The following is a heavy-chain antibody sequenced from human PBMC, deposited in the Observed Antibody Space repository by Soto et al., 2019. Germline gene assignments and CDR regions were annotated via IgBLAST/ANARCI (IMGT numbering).Heavy chain of an antibody. CDR2: ISSSSSTI. CDR1: GFTFSSYS. Sequence: EVQLVESGGGLVQPGGSLRLSCAASGFTFSSYSMNWVRQAPGKGLEWVSYISSSSSTIYYADSVKGRFTISRDNAKNSLYLQMNSLRDEDTAVYYCARDSGKAEWELLFDVGGSAHYWGQGTLVTVSS. V-gene: IGHV3-48*02. D-gene: IGHD1-26*01. CDR3: ARDSGKAEWELLFDVGGSAHY. J-gene: IGHJ4*02.